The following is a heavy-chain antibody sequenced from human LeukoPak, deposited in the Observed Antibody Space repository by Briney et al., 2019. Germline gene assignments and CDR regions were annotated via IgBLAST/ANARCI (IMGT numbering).Heavy chain of an antibody. Sequence: PGGSLRLSCVASGFTFSNYAIHWVRQAPGKGLEWVAVISYYGSNKDYAASVKGRFSISRDNSKNTLYLQMDSLRVEDTAMYYCARDGYWCRDYWGQGTLVTVSS. CDR1: GFTFSNYA. V-gene: IGHV3-30*04. CDR3: ARDGYWCRDY. J-gene: IGHJ4*02. CDR2: ISYYGSNK. D-gene: IGHD2-8*02.